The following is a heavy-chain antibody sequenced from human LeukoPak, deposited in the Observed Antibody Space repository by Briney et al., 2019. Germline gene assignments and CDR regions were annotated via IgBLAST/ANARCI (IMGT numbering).Heavy chain of an antibody. CDR2: IYYSGST. D-gene: IGHD3-10*01. Sequence: KTSETLSLTCTVSGGSISSSYYWGWIRQPPGKGLEWIGSIYYSGSTYYNPSLKSRVTTSVDTSKNQFSLKLSSVTAADTAVYYCVRHQGNYYDYYYYMDVWGKGTTVTISS. J-gene: IGHJ6*03. V-gene: IGHV4-39*01. CDR3: VRHQGNYYDYYYYMDV. CDR1: GGSISSSYY.